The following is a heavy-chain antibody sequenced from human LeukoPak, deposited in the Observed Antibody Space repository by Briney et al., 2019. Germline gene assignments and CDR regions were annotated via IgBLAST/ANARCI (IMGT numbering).Heavy chain of an antibody. Sequence: ASVKVSCKVSGYTLTELSMHWVRQAPGKGLEWMGGFDPEDGGTIYAQKFQGRVTMTEDTSTDTAYMELSSLRSEDTAVYYCATSVSWENGFDYWGQGTLVTVSS. CDR1: GYTLTELS. D-gene: IGHD1-26*01. J-gene: IGHJ4*02. CDR2: FDPEDGGT. CDR3: ATSVSWENGFDY. V-gene: IGHV1-24*01.